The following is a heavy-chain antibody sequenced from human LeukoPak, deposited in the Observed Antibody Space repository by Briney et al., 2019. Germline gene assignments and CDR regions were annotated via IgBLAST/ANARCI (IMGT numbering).Heavy chain of an antibody. J-gene: IGHJ4*02. D-gene: IGHD3-3*01. CDR1: GYTLTELS. CDR3: ATGKDFGVVSPDY. CDR2: FDPEDGET. Sequence: ASVNVSCKVSGYTLTELSMHWVRKAPGQGHEWMGGFDPEDGETIYAQKFQGRVTMTEDTSTDTAYMELSSLRSEDTAVYYCATGKDFGVVSPDYWGQGALVTVSS. V-gene: IGHV1-24*01.